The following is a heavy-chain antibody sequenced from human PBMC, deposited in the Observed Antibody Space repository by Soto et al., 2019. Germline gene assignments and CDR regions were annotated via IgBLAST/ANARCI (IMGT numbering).Heavy chain of an antibody. CDR3: TTEGYSSNQYPSDY. V-gene: IGHV3-23*01. CDR2: IRGSGAST. D-gene: IGHD6-13*01. J-gene: IGHJ4*02. CDR1: RFTFSSCS. Sequence: GGTRRLSCAPSRFTFSSCSMHWVRRAPRKGRSWVSAIRGSGASTYYAGSVKGRFTSSRDDSKNTLYLQMNSLKTEDTAMYYCTTEGYSSNQYPSDYWGQGTLVTVSS.